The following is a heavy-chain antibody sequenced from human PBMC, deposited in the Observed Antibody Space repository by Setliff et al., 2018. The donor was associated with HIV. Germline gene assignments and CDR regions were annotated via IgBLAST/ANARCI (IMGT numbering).Heavy chain of an antibody. CDR3: ARGAGAFGAKLDS. V-gene: IGHV4-59*11. CDR2: MSFSANS. J-gene: IGHJ4*02. Sequence: SETLSLTCTVSGASICSHYWSWIRQPPGKGLEWLGYMSFSANSNYNPSLKNRITISIDTSKNQFSLRLKSVTAADAAIYYCARGAGAFGAKLDSWGQGSLVTVSS. CDR1: GASICSHY. D-gene: IGHD3-10*01.